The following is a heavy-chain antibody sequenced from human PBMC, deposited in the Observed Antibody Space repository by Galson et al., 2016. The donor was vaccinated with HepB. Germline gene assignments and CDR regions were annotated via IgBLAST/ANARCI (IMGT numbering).Heavy chain of an antibody. CDR1: GFTFSSYW. Sequence: LRLSCAASGFTFSSYWMNWVRQAPGKGLEWVANMNQAGNERYYVDSMKGRFTISRDNAQNSLFLQINSLRAEDAAVYYCARDLSFGGGSTWYDVMDVWGQGTTVTVSS. CDR3: ARDLSFGGGSTWYDVMDV. J-gene: IGHJ6*02. V-gene: IGHV3-7*05. D-gene: IGHD3-10*01. CDR2: MNQAGNER.